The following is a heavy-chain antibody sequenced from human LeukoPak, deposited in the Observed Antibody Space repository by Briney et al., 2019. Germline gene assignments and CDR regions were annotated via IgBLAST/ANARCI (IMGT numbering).Heavy chain of an antibody. CDR2: ITIRGTYI. J-gene: IGHJ4*02. Sequence: GGSLRLSCAASGFTFSSYTLNWVRQAPGKGLEWVSSITIRGTYIYYADSVKGRFTISRDNSKNTLYLQMNSLRAEDTAVYYCARGRGGYPPTGFDYWGQGTLVTVSS. D-gene: IGHD5-12*01. CDR1: GFTFSSYT. V-gene: IGHV3-21*04. CDR3: ARGRGGYPPTGFDY.